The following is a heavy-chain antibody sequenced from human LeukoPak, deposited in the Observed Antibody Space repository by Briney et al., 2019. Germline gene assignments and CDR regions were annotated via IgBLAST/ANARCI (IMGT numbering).Heavy chain of an antibody. D-gene: IGHD4-17*01. CDR3: ARGDYGDYDWFDP. CDR2: FYYSGST. Sequence: SETLSLTCTVSGGAISSSNYYWGWIRQPPGKGLEWIGSFYYSGSTYYNPSLKSRVTISVDTSKNQFSLRLSSVTAADTAVYYCARGDYGDYDWFDPWGQGTLVTVS. J-gene: IGHJ5*02. V-gene: IGHV4-39*07. CDR1: GGAISSSNYY.